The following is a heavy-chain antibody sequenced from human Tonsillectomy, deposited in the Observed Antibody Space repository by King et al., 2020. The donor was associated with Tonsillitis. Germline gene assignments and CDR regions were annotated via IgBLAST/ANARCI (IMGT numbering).Heavy chain of an antibody. D-gene: IGHD2/OR15-2a*01. V-gene: IGHV3-7*03. CDR2: INQDGSEK. CDR3: AGGIVDDY. CDR1: GFTFSSYW. J-gene: IGHJ4*02. Sequence: VQLVESGGGLVQPGGSLRLSCAASGFTFSSYWMTWVRQAPGKGLEWVANINQDGSEKYYVDSVKGRFSISRDNTKNSVYLQMNSLRAEDTAVYYCAGGIVDDYWGQGSLVAVSS.